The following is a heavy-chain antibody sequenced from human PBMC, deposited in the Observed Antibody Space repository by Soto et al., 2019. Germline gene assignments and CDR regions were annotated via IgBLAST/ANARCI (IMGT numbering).Heavy chain of an antibody. Sequence: SETLSLTCAVYGGSFSGYYWSWIRQPPGKGLEWIGEINHSGSTNYNPSLKSRVTISVDTSKNQFSLKLSSVTAADTAVYYCARHYGAQIFDYWGQGTQVTVSS. D-gene: IGHD4-17*01. J-gene: IGHJ4*02. V-gene: IGHV4-34*01. CDR1: GGSFSGYY. CDR3: ARHYGAQIFDY. CDR2: INHSGST.